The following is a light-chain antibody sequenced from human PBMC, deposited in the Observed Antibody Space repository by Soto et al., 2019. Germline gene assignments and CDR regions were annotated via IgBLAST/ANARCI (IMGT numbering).Light chain of an antibody. J-gene: IGKJ1*01. CDR3: QQYNSYSWT. CDR2: DAS. V-gene: IGKV1-5*01. CDR1: QSISSW. Sequence: DIQMTQSPSTLSASVGDRVTITCRASQSISSWLAWYQQKPGKAPKLLIYDASSLESGVPSRFSGSGSGTEFTLTTSSLQPDDFATYYCQQYNSYSWTFSQGTKVDIK.